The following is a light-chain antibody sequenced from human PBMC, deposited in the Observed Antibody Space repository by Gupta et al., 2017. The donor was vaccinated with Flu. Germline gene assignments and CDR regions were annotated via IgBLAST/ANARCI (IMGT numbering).Light chain of an antibody. CDR1: QRIRTY. V-gene: IGKV1-39*01. Sequence: SSLSASVGDRVTITCRASQRIRTYLNWYQQKPGKAPKLLISAAASLQSGVPSRFSGSGYGTEFTLTITSRQPEDFAAYYCQQSYSDPSRTFGQGTKVEIK. CDR2: AAA. CDR3: QQSYSDPSRT. J-gene: IGKJ2*01.